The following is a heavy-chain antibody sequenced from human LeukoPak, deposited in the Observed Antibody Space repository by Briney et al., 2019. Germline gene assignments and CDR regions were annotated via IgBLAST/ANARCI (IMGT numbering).Heavy chain of an antibody. CDR1: GGSISSGSSDYY. V-gene: IGHV4-39*01. CDR3: ARQFGSGLWYFDL. Sequence: PSETLSLTCTVSGGSISSGSSDYYWGWIRQPPEKRLEWIGIISDSGRTYYNPSLKSRVTASVATSKSQFSLNLRSVTAADTAVYHCARQFGSGLWYFDLWGRGTLVTVSS. D-gene: IGHD3-10*01. J-gene: IGHJ2*01. CDR2: ISDSGRT.